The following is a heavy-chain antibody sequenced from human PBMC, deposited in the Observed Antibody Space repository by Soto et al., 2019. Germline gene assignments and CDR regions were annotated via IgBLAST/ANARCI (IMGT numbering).Heavy chain of an antibody. J-gene: IGHJ4*02. CDR1: GGTFSSYA. CDR2: IIPIFGTA. Sequence: SVKVSCKASGGTFSSYAISWVRQAPGQGLEWMGGIIPIFGTANYAQKFQGRVTITADKSTSTAYMELSSLRSEDTAVYYCARDPPRHRIVGATTDQYYFDYWGQGTLVTVSS. V-gene: IGHV1-69*06. CDR3: ARDPPRHRIVGATTDQYYFDY. D-gene: IGHD1-26*01.